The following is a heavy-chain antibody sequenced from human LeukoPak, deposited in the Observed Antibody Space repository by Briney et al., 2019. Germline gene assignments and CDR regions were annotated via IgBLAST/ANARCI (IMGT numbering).Heavy chain of an antibody. CDR1: GFTFSNYG. Sequence: PGGSLRLSCAASGFTFSNYGMHWVRRAPGKVLEWVAFIRYDRSNKYYADSVKGRFTISRDTSKNTLYLRMNSLRAEDTAVYYCAKDFLEYYYDSSGSNSFDYWGQGTLVTVSS. D-gene: IGHD3-22*01. V-gene: IGHV3-30*02. CDR3: AKDFLEYYYDSSGSNSFDY. J-gene: IGHJ4*02. CDR2: IRYDRSNK.